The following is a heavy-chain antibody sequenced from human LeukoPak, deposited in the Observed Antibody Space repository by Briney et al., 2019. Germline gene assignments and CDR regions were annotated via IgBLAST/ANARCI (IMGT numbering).Heavy chain of an antibody. CDR3: TKGLRGTYDY. CDR2: ITDSGDGT. D-gene: IGHD3-16*01. CDR1: GFTFSSYA. J-gene: IGHJ4*02. V-gene: IGHV3-23*01. Sequence: PGGSLRLSCAASGFTFSSYAMTWVRQAPEKGLEWDSSITDSGDGTYYADSVRGRFSISRDNSRNMPYLQLNSLRAEDTAVYYCTKGLRGTYDYWGQGTLVTVSS.